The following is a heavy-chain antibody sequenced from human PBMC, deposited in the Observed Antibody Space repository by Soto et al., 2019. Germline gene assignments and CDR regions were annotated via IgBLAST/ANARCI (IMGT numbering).Heavy chain of an antibody. V-gene: IGHV5-51*01. J-gene: IGHJ6*02. CDR3: ARLGPPGTHYYYDYGMDV. CDR2: IYPGDSDT. Sequence: EESLKISCKGSGYSFTSYWIGWVRQMPGKGLEWMGIIYPGDSDTRYSPSFQGQVTISADKSISTAYLHWSSLKASDTDMYYCARLGPPGTHYYYDYGMDVSGQGIPVTVS. D-gene: IGHD6-13*01. CDR1: GYSFTSYW.